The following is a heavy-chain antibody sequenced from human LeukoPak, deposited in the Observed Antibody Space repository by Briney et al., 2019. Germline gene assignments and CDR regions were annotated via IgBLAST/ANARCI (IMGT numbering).Heavy chain of an antibody. CDR3: ATADYYYDSSGYYYTDY. D-gene: IGHD3-22*01. Sequence: SETLSLTCTVSGGSISGYYWSWIRQPPGKGLEWIGEINHSGSTNYNPSLKSRVTISVDTSKNQFSLKLSSVTAADTAVYYCATADYYYDSSGYYYTDYWGQGTLVTVSS. CDR2: INHSGST. V-gene: IGHV4-34*01. CDR1: GGSISGYY. J-gene: IGHJ4*02.